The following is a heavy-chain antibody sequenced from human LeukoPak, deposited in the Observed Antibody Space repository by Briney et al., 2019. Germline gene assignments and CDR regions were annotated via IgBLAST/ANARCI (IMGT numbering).Heavy chain of an antibody. CDR3: AKPTIIVSRGGAFDI. J-gene: IGHJ3*02. Sequence: GGSLRLSCAASGFTFSSYGMHWVRQAPGKGLASLAFIRYDGSNKYYADSVKGRFTISRDNSKNTLYLQMNSLRAEDTAVYYCAKPTIIVSRGGAFDIWGQGTMVTVSS. V-gene: IGHV3-30*02. CDR1: GFTFSSYG. CDR2: IRYDGSNK. D-gene: IGHD2-15*01.